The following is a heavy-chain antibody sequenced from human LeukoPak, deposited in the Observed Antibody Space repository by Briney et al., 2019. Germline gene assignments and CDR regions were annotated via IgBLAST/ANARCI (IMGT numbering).Heavy chain of an antibody. CDR1: GFTFSENN. V-gene: IGHV3-30-3*01. D-gene: IGHD4-17*01. Sequence: GGSLRLSCAASGFTFSENNVHWVRQAPGKGLEWAALLSNDGNNYAYADSVKGRFTLSGDKSKTTLYLQMNSLRAEDTAVYYCARERRFYGDYASNWFDPWGQGTLVTVSS. CDR3: ARERRFYGDYASNWFDP. CDR2: LSNDGNNY. J-gene: IGHJ5*02.